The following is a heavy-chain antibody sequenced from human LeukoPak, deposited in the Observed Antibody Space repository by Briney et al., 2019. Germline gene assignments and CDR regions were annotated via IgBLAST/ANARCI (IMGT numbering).Heavy chain of an antibody. CDR2: ISYDGSNK. V-gene: IGHV3-30*04. CDR3: AKDWDASFDY. J-gene: IGHJ4*02. CDR1: GFTFSSYA. D-gene: IGHD1-26*01. Sequence: GGSLRLSCAASGFTFSSYAMHWVRQAPGKGLEWVAVISYDGSNKYYADSVKGRFTISRDNSKNTLYLQMNSLRAEDTAVYYCAKDWDASFDYWGQGTLVTVSS.